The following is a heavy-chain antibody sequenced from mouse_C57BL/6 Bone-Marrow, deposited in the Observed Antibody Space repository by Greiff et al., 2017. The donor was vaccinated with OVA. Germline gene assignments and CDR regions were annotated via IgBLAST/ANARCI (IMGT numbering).Heavy chain of an antibody. J-gene: IGHJ2*01. V-gene: IGHV5-4*01. Sequence: EVKLVESGGGLVKPGGSLKLSCAASGFTFSSYAMSWVRQTPEKRLEWVATISDGGSYTYYPDNVQGRFTISRDNAKNNLYLQMSHLKSDDTAMYYCARDRGGYWGQGTTLTVSS. CDR1: GFTFSSYA. CDR2: ISDGGSYT. CDR3: ARDRGGY.